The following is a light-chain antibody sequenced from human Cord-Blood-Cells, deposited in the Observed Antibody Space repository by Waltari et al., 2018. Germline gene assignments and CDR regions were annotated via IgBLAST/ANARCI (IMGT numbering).Light chain of an antibody. CDR2: GAS. CDR1: QSVSSN. V-gene: IGKV3-15*01. CDR3: QQYNTLLT. J-gene: IGKJ4*01. Sequence: EIVMTQSPATLSVSPGERATLSCRASQSVSSNLAWYQQKPGQAPRLLIYGASTRATGIPAMFSGSGSGTEFTLTISSLPSEDFAVYYCQQYNTLLTFGGGTKVEIK.